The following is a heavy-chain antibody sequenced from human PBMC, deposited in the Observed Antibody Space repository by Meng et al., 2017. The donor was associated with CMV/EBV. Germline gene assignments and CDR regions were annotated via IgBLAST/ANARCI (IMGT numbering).Heavy chain of an antibody. CDR1: GFTFSSYE. CDR3: ARGGKQLVLVPVYYDYGMDV. D-gene: IGHD6-13*01. CDR2: ISSSGSTI. V-gene: IGHV3-48*03. J-gene: IGHJ6*02. Sequence: GESLKISCAASGFTFSSYEMNWVRQAPGKGLEWVSYISSSGSTIYYADSVKGRFTISRDNAKNSLYLQMNSLRAEDTAVYYCARGGKQLVLVPVYYDYGMDVWGQGTTVTVSS.